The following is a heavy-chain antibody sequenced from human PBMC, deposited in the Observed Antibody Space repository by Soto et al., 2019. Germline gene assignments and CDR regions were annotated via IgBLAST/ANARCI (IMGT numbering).Heavy chain of an antibody. CDR2: IDSSGGT. Sequence: SETLSLTCNVSGGSISSGSYYWSWIRQPPGKGLEWIGYIDSSGGTSYNPSLQSRVTISVDTSTKQFSLKLSSVTAADTAVYYCARHHQSSSQKRKYGMDVWGQGTTVTVSS. J-gene: IGHJ6*02. CDR1: GGSISSGSYY. D-gene: IGHD6-13*01. V-gene: IGHV4-61*01. CDR3: ARHHQSSSQKRKYGMDV.